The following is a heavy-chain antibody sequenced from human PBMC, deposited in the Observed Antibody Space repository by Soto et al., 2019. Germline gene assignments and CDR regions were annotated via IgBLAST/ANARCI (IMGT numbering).Heavy chain of an antibody. J-gene: IGHJ6*02. CDR2: ISSSSSYI. D-gene: IGHD3-3*01. Sequence: GGSLRLSCAASGFTFSSYSMNWVRQAPGKGLEWVSSISSSSSYIYYADSVKGRFTISRDNAKNSLYLQMNSLRAEDTAVYYCARDLSPEYYDFWSGGGMDVWGQGTTVTVSS. CDR3: ARDLSPEYYDFWSGGGMDV. V-gene: IGHV3-21*01. CDR1: GFTFSSYS.